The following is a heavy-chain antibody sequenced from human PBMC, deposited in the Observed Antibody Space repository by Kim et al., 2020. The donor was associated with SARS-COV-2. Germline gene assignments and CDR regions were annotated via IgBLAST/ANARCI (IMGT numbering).Heavy chain of an antibody. J-gene: IGHJ4*02. D-gene: IGHD5-18*01. CDR3: ARESVDHRSYDD. Sequence: YRRKFQGKVTMTRDTSISTAYMELSRLRSGDTAVYYCARESVDHRSYDDWGQGTLVTVSS. V-gene: IGHV1-2*02.